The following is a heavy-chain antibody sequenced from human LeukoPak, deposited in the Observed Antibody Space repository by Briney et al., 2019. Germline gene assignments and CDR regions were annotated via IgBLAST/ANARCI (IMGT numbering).Heavy chain of an antibody. V-gene: IGHV3-21*01. D-gene: IGHD4-23*01. Sequence: GGSLRLSCAASGFTFSSYSMNWVRQAPGKGLEWVSSISSSSSYIYYADSVKGRFTISRDNAKNSLYLQMNSLRAEDTAVYYCAGSGYGGNPGSSGNWFDPWGQGTLVTVSS. CDR1: GFTFSSYS. CDR3: AGSGYGGNPGSSGNWFDP. J-gene: IGHJ5*02. CDR2: ISSSSSYI.